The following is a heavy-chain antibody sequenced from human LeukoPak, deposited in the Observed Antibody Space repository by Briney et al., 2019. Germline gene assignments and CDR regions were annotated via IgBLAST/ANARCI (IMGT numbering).Heavy chain of an antibody. CDR1: GGTFSSYA. CDR2: IIPIFGTA. D-gene: IGHD6-13*01. Sequence: SVKVSCKASGGTFSSYAISWVRQAPGQGLEWMGRIIPIFGTANYAQKFQGRVTITTDESTSTAYMELSSLRSEDTAVYYCARGKYSSSFVNYYYYMDVWGKGTTVTVSS. CDR3: ARGKYSSSFVNYYYYMDV. J-gene: IGHJ6*03. V-gene: IGHV1-69*05.